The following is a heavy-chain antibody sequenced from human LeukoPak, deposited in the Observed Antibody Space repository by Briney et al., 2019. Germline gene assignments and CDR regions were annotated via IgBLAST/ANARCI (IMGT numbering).Heavy chain of an antibody. CDR3: GKDFRGYWFDP. V-gene: IGHV3-30*18. CDR1: GFTFSSYG. D-gene: IGHD3-16*01. CDR2: ISYDGSNK. J-gene: IGHJ5*02. Sequence: PGGSLRLSCAASGFTFSSYGMHWVRQAPGKGLEWVAVISYDGSNKYYADSVKGRFTISRDNSKNTLYLQMNSLRAEDTAVYYCGKDFRGYWFDPWGQGTLVTVSS.